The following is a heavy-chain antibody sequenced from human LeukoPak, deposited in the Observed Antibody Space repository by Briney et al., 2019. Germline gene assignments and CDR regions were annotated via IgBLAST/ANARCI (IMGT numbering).Heavy chain of an antibody. CDR1: GFTFSNYA. D-gene: IGHD3-22*01. Sequence: GGSLRLSCVASGFTFSNYAMSWVRQAPGKGLEWVSSSTGSGPTHHSDSVQGRFTISRDNSKNTLYLQMNSLRVEDTAIYHCAKSFRTYDSSGYYAFDSWGQGILVTVSS. CDR2: STGSGPT. J-gene: IGHJ4*02. CDR3: AKSFRTYDSSGYYAFDS. V-gene: IGHV3-23*01.